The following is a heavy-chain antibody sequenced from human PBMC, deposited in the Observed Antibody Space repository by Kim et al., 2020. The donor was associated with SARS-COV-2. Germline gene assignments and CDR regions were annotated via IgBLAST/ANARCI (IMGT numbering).Heavy chain of an antibody. CDR2: INWNSSYT. CDR1: EFNFSRYT. J-gene: IGHJ4*02. V-gene: IGHV3-21*04. CDR3: ARDLSPIRPLDSYY. Sequence: GGSLRLSCAASEFNFSRYTMNWVRQAPGKRLEWLSTINWNSSYTYYADSVEGRFTISRDNTKNSLYLQMNSLRADDTAMYHCARDLSPIRPLDSYYLGQ. D-gene: IGHD3-3*01.